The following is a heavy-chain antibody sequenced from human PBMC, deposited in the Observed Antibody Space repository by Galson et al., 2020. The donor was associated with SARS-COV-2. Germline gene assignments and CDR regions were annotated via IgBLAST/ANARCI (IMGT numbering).Heavy chain of an antibody. J-gene: IGHJ2*01. CDR1: GGSISGFY. CDR2: VYYSGNS. CDR3: ARRMYGYNNWYFDL. D-gene: IGHD5-12*01. V-gene: IGHV4-59*08. Sequence: TSETLSLTCTVSGGSISGFYWSWIRQPPGKGLEWVGYVYYSGNSNYNPSLKSRVTISVDTSKNQFSLKLNSVTAADTAVYYCARRMYGYNNWYFDLWGRGTLVTVSS.